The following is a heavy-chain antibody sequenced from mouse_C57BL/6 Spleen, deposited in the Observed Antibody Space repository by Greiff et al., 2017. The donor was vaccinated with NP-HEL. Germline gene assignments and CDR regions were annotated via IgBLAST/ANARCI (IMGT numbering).Heavy chain of an antibody. Sequence: QVQLQQSGPELVKPGASVKISCKASGYSFTSYYIHWVKQRPGQGLEWIGWIYPGSGNTKYNEKFKGKATLTADTSSSTAYMQLSSLTSEDSAVYYCASKVYYGSFDYWGQGTTLTVSS. CDR1: GYSFTSYY. V-gene: IGHV1-66*01. CDR2: IYPGSGNT. D-gene: IGHD2-1*01. CDR3: ASKVYYGSFDY. J-gene: IGHJ2*01.